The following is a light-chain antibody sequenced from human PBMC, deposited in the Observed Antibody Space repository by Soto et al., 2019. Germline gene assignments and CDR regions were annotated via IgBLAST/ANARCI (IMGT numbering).Light chain of an antibody. CDR1: QAISKY. CDR3: QQYNSYSLWT. CDR2: AAS. V-gene: IGKV1-27*01. Sequence: DIQMTQTPPSLSASVGDRVTITCRASQAISKYLAWYQQKPGKVPKLLIYAASTLQSGVPSRFSGSGSGTEFTLTISSLQPDDFATYYCQQYNSYSLWTFGQGTKVDIK. J-gene: IGKJ1*01.